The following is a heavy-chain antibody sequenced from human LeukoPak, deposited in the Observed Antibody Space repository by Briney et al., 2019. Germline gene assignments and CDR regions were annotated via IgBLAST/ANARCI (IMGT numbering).Heavy chain of an antibody. CDR3: GGGYSSGSPDY. J-gene: IGHJ4*02. D-gene: IGHD3-22*01. Sequence: GGSLRLSCAASGFTFSSYAITWVRQAPGKGLEWVSSIRGDGSSIGYADSVKGRFTISRDNAKNTLYLQMNSLRADDTAVYYCGGGYSSGSPDYWGQGTLVTVSS. CDR1: GFTFSSYA. V-gene: IGHV3-23*01. CDR2: IRGDGSSI.